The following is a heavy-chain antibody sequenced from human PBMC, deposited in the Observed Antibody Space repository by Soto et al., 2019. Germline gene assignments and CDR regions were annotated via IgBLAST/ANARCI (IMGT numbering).Heavy chain of an antibody. CDR2: IYWDDDK. D-gene: IGHD1-1*01. V-gene: IGHV2-5*02. J-gene: IGHJ5*02. CDR1: GFSLSTSGVG. CDR3: AHSFQSLAWYNWNDGRRYWFDP. Sequence: QITLKESGPTLVKPTQTLTLTCTFSGFSLSTSGVGVGWIRQPPGKALEWLALIYWDDDKRYSPSLKSRLTITNDTSKNQVVLTMTNMDPVDTATYYCAHSFQSLAWYNWNDGRRYWFDPWGQGTLVTVSS.